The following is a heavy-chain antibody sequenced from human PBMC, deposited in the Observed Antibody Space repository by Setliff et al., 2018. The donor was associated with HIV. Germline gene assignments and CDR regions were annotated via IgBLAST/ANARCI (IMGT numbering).Heavy chain of an antibody. CDR3: ARDLHAYSSSWGGPQLNWFDP. V-gene: IGHV1-3*01. J-gene: IGHJ5*02. D-gene: IGHD6-13*01. CDR2: INVGNGNT. Sequence: ASVKVSCKASGYTFTSHAMHWVRQAPGQKLHWVGWINVGNGNTKYSHKFQDRVTITRDTSASTVYMELSSLRSEDTAVYYCARDLHAYSSSWGGPQLNWFDPWGQGTLVTVSS. CDR1: GYTFTSHA.